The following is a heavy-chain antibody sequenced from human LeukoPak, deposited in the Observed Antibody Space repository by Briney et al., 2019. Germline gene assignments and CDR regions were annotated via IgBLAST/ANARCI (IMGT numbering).Heavy chain of an antibody. CDR1: GGSISSGDYY. CDR3: ATYVVTAIPYYFDY. V-gene: IGHV4-30-4*01. CDR2: IYYSGST. Sequence: SETLSLTCTVSGGSISSGDYYWSWIRQPPGKGLERIGYIYYSGSTYYNPSLKSRVTISVDTSKNQFSLKLSSVTAADTAVYYCATYVVTAIPYYFDYWGQGTLVTVSS. J-gene: IGHJ4*02. D-gene: IGHD2-21*02.